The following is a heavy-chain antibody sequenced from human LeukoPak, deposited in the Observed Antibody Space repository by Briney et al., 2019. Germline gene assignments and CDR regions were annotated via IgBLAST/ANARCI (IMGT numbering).Heavy chain of an antibody. D-gene: IGHD2-15*01. V-gene: IGHV4-59*08. Sequence: SETLSLTCTVSGASISSYYWSWIRQPPGKGLEWIGYIFDGGNINYSPSLKSRVTISVDTSNNHLSLKLNSVIAADTAVYYCARHASGWYPPAPLYAFDIWGQGSVVIVSS. CDR3: ARHASGWYPPAPLYAFDI. J-gene: IGHJ3*02. CDR2: IFDGGNI. CDR1: GASISSYY.